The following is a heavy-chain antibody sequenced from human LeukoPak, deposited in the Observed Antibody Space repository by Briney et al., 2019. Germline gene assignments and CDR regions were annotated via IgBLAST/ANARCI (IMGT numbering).Heavy chain of an antibody. CDR2: MHPKSGDI. Sequence: GASLKVSCKASGYTFTDFYLHWVRQAPGEGLEWMGWMHPKSGDIKYDQKFQGRVTMTRDTSISTAYMELSRLRSDDTAVYYCAREYSSPWDCDTFDYWGQGTLVTVSS. CDR1: GYTFTDFY. J-gene: IGHJ4*02. V-gene: IGHV1-2*02. D-gene: IGHD6-13*01. CDR3: AREYSSPWDCDTFDY.